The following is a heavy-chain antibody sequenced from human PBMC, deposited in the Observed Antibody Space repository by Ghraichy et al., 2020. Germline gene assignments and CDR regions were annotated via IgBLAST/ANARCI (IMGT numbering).Heavy chain of an antibody. J-gene: IGHJ6*02. CDR1: GFRFGDYA. CDR2: IRRKGYGGTT. V-gene: IGHV3-49*04. Sequence: GGSLRLSCTGSGFRFGDYAMSWVRQAPGKGLEWVGFIRRKGYGGTTEYAASVKGRFTISRDDSKSIAYLQMNSLKTEDTAVYYCSREETGYSDYDEVYFYTGGVVWGQGTTVTVAS. CDR3: SREETGYSDYDEVYFYTGGVV. D-gene: IGHD5-12*01.